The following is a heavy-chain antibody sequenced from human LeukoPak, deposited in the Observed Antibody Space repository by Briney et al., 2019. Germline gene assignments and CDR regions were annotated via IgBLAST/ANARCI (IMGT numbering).Heavy chain of an antibody. CDR2: INPNSGGT. J-gene: IGHJ3*02. V-gene: IGHV1-2*02. CDR3: ASELERIAAAPAAFDI. CDR1: GYTFTGYY. Sequence: ASVKVSCKASGYTFTGYYMHWVRQAPGQGLEWMGWINPNSGGTNYAQKFQGRVTMTRDTSISTAYMELSRLRSDDTAVYYCASELERIAAAPAAFDIWGQGQWSPSLQ. D-gene: IGHD6-13*01.